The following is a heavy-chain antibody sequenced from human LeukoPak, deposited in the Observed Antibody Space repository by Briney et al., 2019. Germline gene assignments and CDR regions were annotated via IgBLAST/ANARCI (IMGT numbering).Heavy chain of an antibody. CDR3: ARDRGTWNDDGFDY. J-gene: IGHJ4*02. CDR1: GGSISSYY. CDR2: IYISGST. Sequence: KASETLSLTCTVSGGSISSYYWSWIRQPAGKGLEWIGRIYISGSTNYNPSLKSRVTMSVDTSKNQFSLKLSSVTAADTAVYYCARDRGTWNDDGFDYWGRGTLVTVSS. D-gene: IGHD1-1*01. V-gene: IGHV4-4*07.